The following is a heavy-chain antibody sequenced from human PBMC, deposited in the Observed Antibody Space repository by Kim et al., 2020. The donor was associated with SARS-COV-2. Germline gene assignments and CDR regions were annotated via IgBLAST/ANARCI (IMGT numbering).Heavy chain of an antibody. Sequence: GGSLRLSCAASGFTFSNYGISWVRQAPGKGLKWVSVISGTGGSTYYADSVKGRFTISRDNSKNTLFLQMNTLRAEDTAVYYCAKDYDSNFSLRTFDSWGQGTPVTVSS. CDR2: ISGTGGST. J-gene: IGHJ4*02. V-gene: IGHV3-23*01. CDR1: GFTFSNYG. D-gene: IGHD4-4*01. CDR3: AKDYDSNFSLRTFDS.